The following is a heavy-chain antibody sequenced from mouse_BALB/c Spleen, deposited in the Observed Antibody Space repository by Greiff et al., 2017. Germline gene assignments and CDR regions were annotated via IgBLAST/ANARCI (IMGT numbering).Heavy chain of an antibody. J-gene: IGHJ1*01. Sequence: EVKVVESGGGLVKPGGSLKLSCAASGFAFSSYDMSWVRQTPEKRLEWVAYISSGGGSTYYPDTVKGRFTISRDNAKNTLYLQMSSLKSEDTAMYYCARLLLRLRYFDVWGAGTTVTVSS. CDR3: ARLLLRLRYFDV. D-gene: IGHD1-2*01. CDR1: GFAFSSYD. CDR2: ISSGGGST. V-gene: IGHV5-12-1*01.